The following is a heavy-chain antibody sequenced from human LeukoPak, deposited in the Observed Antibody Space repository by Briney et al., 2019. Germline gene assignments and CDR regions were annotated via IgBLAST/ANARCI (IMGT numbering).Heavy chain of an antibody. D-gene: IGHD3-3*01. CDR3: VRGGGITIFGVVIYMDV. Sequence: PGGSLRLSCAASGFTFSGYGMSWVRQAPGKGLEWVSGINWNGGSTGYADSVKGRFTISRDNAKNSLYLQMNSLRAEDTALYYCVRGGGITIFGVVIYMDVWGKGTTVTVSS. CDR1: GFTFSGYG. CDR2: INWNGGST. J-gene: IGHJ6*03. V-gene: IGHV3-20*04.